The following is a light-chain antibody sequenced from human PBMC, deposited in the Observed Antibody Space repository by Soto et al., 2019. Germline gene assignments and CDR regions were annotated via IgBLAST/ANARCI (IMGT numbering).Light chain of an antibody. CDR1: SSDVGGYNY. V-gene: IGLV2-14*01. CDR3: SSYTSSSTPVV. J-gene: IGLJ2*01. Sequence: QSALTQPASVSGSTGKSITISCTGTSSDVGGYNYVSWYQQHPGKAPKLMIYDVSNRPSGVSNRFSGSKSGNTASLTISGLQAEYEADYYCSSYTSSSTPVVFCGGNKLTVL. CDR2: DVS.